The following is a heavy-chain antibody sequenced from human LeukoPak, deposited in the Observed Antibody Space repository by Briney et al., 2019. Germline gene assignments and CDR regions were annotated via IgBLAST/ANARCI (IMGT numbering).Heavy chain of an antibody. J-gene: IGHJ3*01. CDR3: ARAVVEGATRFAFNV. D-gene: IGHD2-21*01. Sequence: ASVKASCKASGNAFTISDFNWVRQATGQGPEWMGWMNPHSGNTGYAQKFQGRVTMTRNISINTAYLEISSLTSEDTAVYYCARAVVEGATRFAFNVWGQGTLVAVSS. CDR2: MNPHSGNT. CDR1: GNAFTISD. V-gene: IGHV1-8*01.